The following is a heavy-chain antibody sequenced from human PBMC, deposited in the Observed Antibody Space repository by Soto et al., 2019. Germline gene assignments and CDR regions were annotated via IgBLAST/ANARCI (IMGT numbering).Heavy chain of an antibody. CDR2: IYYSGST. CDR1: GGSISSYY. D-gene: IGHD3-16*01. V-gene: IGHV4-59*01. J-gene: IGHJ4*02. CDR3: ARDYYDTTHYFDH. Sequence: SETLSLTCSVSGGSISSYYWSWIRQPPGKGLEWIGYIYYSGSTNYNPSLKSRVTISADTSKNQFSLRLSSVTAADTAVYYCARDYYDTTHYFDHWGQGTLVTVSS.